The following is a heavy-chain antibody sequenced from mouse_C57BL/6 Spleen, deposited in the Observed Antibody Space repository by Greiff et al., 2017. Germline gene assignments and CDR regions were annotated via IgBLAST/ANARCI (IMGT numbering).Heavy chain of an antibody. Sequence: ESGPGLVKPSQSLSLTCSVTGYSITSGYYWNWIRQFPGNKLEWMGYISNDGSNNYNPSLKNRISITRDTSKNQFFLKLNSVTTEDTATYYCAGRDYYAMDDWGQGTSVTVSS. CDR1: GYSITSGYY. CDR2: ISNDGSN. V-gene: IGHV3-6*01. CDR3: AGRDYYAMDD. J-gene: IGHJ4*01. D-gene: IGHD3-1*01.